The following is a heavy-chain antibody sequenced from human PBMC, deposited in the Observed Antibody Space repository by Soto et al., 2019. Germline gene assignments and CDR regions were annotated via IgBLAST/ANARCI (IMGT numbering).Heavy chain of an antibody. D-gene: IGHD3-10*01. CDR2: IIPIFGTA. V-gene: IGHV1-69*13. Sequence: VKVSCKASGGTFSSYAISWVRQAPGQGLEWMGGIIPIFGTANYAQKFQGRVTITADESTSTAYMELSSLRSEDTAVYYCARLYGSGSYYNPDYWGQGTLVTVSS. CDR1: GGTFSSYA. CDR3: ARLYGSGSYYNPDY. J-gene: IGHJ4*02.